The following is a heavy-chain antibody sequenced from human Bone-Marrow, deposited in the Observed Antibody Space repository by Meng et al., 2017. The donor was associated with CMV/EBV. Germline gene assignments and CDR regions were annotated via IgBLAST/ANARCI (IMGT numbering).Heavy chain of an antibody. CDR3: APTSNGFFHS. V-gene: IGHV3-7*01. CDR1: GFTFSSYW. CDR2: INQDGNAK. Sequence: GESLKISCAASGFTFSSYWMSWVRQAPGKGLEWVANINQDGNAKYYVDSVKGRFTISRDNANNSLSLQMNSLRAEDTVLYYCAPTSNGFFHSWGQGALVTVS. J-gene: IGHJ4*02. D-gene: IGHD2-2*01.